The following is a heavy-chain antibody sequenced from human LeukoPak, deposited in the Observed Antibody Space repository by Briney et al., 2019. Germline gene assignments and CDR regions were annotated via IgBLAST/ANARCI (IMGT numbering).Heavy chain of an antibody. CDR1: GFTFSTYW. CDR3: ARDPSAVAGFFDY. J-gene: IGHJ4*02. D-gene: IGHD6-19*01. V-gene: IGHV3-74*01. CDR2: IETGGSST. Sequence: AGGSLRLSCAASGFTFSTYWMHWVRQAPGKGLVWVSRIETGGSSTSYADSVKGRFTISRDNAKNTLYLQMNSLRAEDTAVYYCARDPSAVAGFFDYWGQGTLVTVSS.